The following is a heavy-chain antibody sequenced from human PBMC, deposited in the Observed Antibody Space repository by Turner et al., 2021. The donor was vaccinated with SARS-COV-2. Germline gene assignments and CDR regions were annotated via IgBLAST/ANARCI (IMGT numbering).Heavy chain of an antibody. CDR2: IASNTDGGAT. Sequence: EVQLVESGGDLVKPGGSLRLSCAASGFTFANAWMSWVRQAPGKGLEWVGHIASNTDGGATYYAAPVKGRFTMSRDDSKTTLFLQMTSLKAEDTAVYYCVGAFLGNWGQGTLVTVSS. D-gene: IGHD3-16*01. CDR3: VGAFLGN. J-gene: IGHJ4*02. V-gene: IGHV3-15*04. CDR1: GFTFANAW.